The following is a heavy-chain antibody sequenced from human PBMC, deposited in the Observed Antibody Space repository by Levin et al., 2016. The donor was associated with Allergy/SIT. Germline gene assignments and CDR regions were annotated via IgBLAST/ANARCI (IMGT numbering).Heavy chain of an antibody. CDR1: GYTFVDYG. CDR2: ISPYNGIT. Sequence: SVKVSCKASGYTFVDYGIAWVRQAPGQGLEWMGWISPYNGITSYAQKFQGRVTMTTDRSTSTAYLDLRSVRSDDTAVYYCGREGDVVYGMDVWGQGTTVTVSS. V-gene: IGHV1-18*01. J-gene: IGHJ6*02. D-gene: IGHD2-15*01. CDR3: GREGDVVYGMDV.